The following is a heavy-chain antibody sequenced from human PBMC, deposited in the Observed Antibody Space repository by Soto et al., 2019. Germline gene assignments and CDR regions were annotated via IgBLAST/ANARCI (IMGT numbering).Heavy chain of an antibody. D-gene: IGHD5-18*01. CDR3: ATALDTAMITSDY. Sequence: GGSLRLSCAASGLTFSRYTMNWVRQAPGKGLEWVSSISTLSNYIFYADSVKGRFTISRDNAKNSPFLQMDSLRVEDTAVYYCATALDTAMITSDYWGQGTLVTVYS. V-gene: IGHV3-21*04. J-gene: IGHJ4*02. CDR2: ISTLSNYI. CDR1: GLTFSRYT.